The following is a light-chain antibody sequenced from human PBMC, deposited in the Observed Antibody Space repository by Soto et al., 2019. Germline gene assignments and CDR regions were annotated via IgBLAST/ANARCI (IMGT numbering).Light chain of an antibody. CDR1: QTVRNNY. CDR2: DVS. J-gene: IGKJ4*02. V-gene: IGKV3-20*01. Sequence: EIVLAQSPGPPSFSPGERATLSCRASQTVRNNYLAWYQQKPGQDPRLLIFDVSRRATGIPDRFSGSGSGSDFTLTISRLEPEDFAVYYCQQYGSSGTFGGGTKVDIK. CDR3: QQYGSSGT.